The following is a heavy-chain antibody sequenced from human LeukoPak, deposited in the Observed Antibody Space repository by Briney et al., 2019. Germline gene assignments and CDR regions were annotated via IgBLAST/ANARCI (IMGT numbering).Heavy chain of an antibody. V-gene: IGHV3-23*01. CDR1: GFTFSSYA. Sequence: GGSLRLSCAASGFTFSSYAMSWVRQAPGKGLEWVSAISDSGGSTYYAVSVKGRFTISRDYATNSLYLQMNSLRAEDTAVYYCAASGYDLDWYFDLWGRGTLVTVSS. CDR2: ISDSGGST. CDR3: AASGYDLDWYFDL. D-gene: IGHD5-12*01. J-gene: IGHJ2*01.